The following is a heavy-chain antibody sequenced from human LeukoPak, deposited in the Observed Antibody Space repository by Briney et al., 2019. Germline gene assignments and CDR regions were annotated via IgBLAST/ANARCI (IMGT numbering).Heavy chain of an antibody. CDR2: ISWNSGSI. V-gene: IGHV3-9*01. J-gene: IGHJ3*02. D-gene: IGHD3-16*01. CDR3: AKDTFAMIGRDAFDI. Sequence: PGRSLRLSCAVSGFTFDDYAMHWVRQAPGKGLEWVSGISWNSGSIGYADSVKGRFTISRDNAKNSLYLQMNSLRAEDTALYYCAKDTFAMIGRDAFDIWGQGTMVTVSS. CDR1: GFTFDDYA.